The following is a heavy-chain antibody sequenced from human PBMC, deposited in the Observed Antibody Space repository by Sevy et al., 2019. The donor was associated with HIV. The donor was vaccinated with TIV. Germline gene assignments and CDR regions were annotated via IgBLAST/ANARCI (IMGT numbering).Heavy chain of an antibody. V-gene: IGHV3-21*01. J-gene: IGHJ3*02. Sequence: GGSLRLSCAASGFTFSSYSMNWVRQAPGKGLEWVSSISSSSSDIYYADSVKGRFTISRDNAKNSLYLQMNSLRAEDTAVYYCAMGELRFLEWLLSGAFDIWGQGTMVTVSS. CDR1: GFTFSSYS. CDR3: AMGELRFLEWLLSGAFDI. CDR2: ISSSSSDI. D-gene: IGHD3-3*01.